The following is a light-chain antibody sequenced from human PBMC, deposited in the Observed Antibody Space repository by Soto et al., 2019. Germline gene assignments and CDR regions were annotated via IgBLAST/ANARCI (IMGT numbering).Light chain of an antibody. CDR2: GAS. J-gene: IGKJ2*01. CDR1: QSVDTH. Sequence: EILLTQSPATLSVSPGERVTLSCRASQSVDTHLHWYQQKPGQAPRRLIYGASNRATGIPARFSGSGSGTEFTLTISSLQSEDFAVYSCQQSRTWYTFGRGTVVDIK. CDR3: QQSRTWYT. V-gene: IGKV3-15*01.